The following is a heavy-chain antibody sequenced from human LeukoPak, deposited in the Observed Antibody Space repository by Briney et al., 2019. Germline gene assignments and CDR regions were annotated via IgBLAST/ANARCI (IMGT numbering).Heavy chain of an antibody. J-gene: IGHJ6*03. CDR3: ARAGRLCVGTSCYRSSYYYYYMDV. CDR2: INPSGGST. Sequence: ASVNVSCKASGYTFTNYAIDWVRQAPGQGLEWMGMINPSGGSTSYAQKFQGRVTMTRDMSTSTVYMELSSLRSEDTAVYYCARAGRLCVGTSCYRSSYYYYYMDVWGKGTTVTVSS. V-gene: IGHV1-46*01. D-gene: IGHD2-2*02. CDR1: GYTFTNYA.